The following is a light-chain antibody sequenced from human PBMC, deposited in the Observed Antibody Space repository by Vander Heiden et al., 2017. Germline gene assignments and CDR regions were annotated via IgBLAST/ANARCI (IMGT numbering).Light chain of an antibody. CDR2: NND. CDR3: AAWDDSLTGRV. CDR1: SSNIGSNA. J-gene: IGLJ2*01. Sequence: QSVLTQPPSTSGTPGQRVTISCSGSSSNIGSNAVNWYQQLPGAAPRLLIYNNDQRPSGVPDRFSGSKSGTSAYLSVSGLRSEDEADYYGAAWDDSLTGRVFGGGTKL. V-gene: IGLV1-44*01.